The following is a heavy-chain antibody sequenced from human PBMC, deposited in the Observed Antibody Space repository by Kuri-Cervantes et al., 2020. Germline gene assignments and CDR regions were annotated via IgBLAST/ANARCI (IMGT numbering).Heavy chain of an antibody. CDR3: AREEGWGAPPDDY. V-gene: IGHV3-11*01. CDR1: GFTFSDYY. CDR2: ISSSGSTI. J-gene: IGHJ4*02. D-gene: IGHD3-16*01. Sequence: GGSLRLSCAASGFTFSDYYMSWIRQALGKGLEWVSYISSSGSTIHYAGSVKGRFIISRDNAKNSLYLQMNSLRGEDTAVYYCAREEGWGAPPDDYWGQGTLVTVSS.